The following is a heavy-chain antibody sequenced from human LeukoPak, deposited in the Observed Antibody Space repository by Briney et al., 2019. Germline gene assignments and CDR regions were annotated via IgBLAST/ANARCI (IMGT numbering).Heavy chain of an antibody. Sequence: GASVKVSCKASGHTFTSYQMHWVRQAPGQGLEWMGIINPSGDTTSYAQKFQGRVTMTRDTSTSTVYVDLSSLRSEDTAVYYCARDPPYGSGSLWNWGQGTLVTVSS. CDR3: ARDPPYGSGSLWN. D-gene: IGHD3-10*01. CDR1: GHTFTSYQ. CDR2: INPSGDTT. V-gene: IGHV1-46*01. J-gene: IGHJ4*02.